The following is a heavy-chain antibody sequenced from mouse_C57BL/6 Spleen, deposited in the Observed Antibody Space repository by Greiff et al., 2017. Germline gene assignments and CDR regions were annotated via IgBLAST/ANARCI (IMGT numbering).Heavy chain of an antibody. CDR1: GYTFTSYW. CDR2: IYPGSGSK. Sequence: VQLQQPGAELVKPGASVKMSCKASGYTFTSYWITWVKQRPGQGLEWIGDIYPGSGSKNYNEKFKSKATLTVDTSSSTADMQLSRLTSEDSAVEYCARGGARRDFDVWGTGTTVTVSS. J-gene: IGHJ1*03. CDR3: ARGGARRDFDV. V-gene: IGHV1-55*01. D-gene: IGHD3-3*01.